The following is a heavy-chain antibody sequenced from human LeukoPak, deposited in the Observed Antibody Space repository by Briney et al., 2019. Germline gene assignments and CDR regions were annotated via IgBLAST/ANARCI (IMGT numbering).Heavy chain of an antibody. Sequence: VAPVRVSFKASGYTFTIYGISWGRQAPGQGLEGMGWISAYNGNTNYAQKLQGRVTITTDTSTSTAYMELRSLRSDDTAVYYCARGGWFGELEPDYFDYWGQGTLVTVSS. CDR3: ARGGWFGELEPDYFDY. D-gene: IGHD3-10*01. J-gene: IGHJ4*02. CDR2: ISAYNGNT. CDR1: GYTFTIYG. V-gene: IGHV1-18*04.